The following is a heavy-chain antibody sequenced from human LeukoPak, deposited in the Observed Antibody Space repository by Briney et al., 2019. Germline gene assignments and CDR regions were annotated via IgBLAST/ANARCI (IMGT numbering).Heavy chain of an antibody. J-gene: IGHJ2*01. CDR3: IRAGGGNPNWYFDL. D-gene: IGHD2-8*02. CDR2: IRHKPRSYTT. Sequence: GGSLRLSCAASGLSFSDHFMDWVRQAPGKGLEWVGRIRHKPRSYTTEYAASVKGRFTISRDDSKNSLYLQMNSLKTDDTAVYYCIRAGGGNPNWYFDLWGHGTLVTVS. CDR1: GLSFSDHF. V-gene: IGHV3-72*01.